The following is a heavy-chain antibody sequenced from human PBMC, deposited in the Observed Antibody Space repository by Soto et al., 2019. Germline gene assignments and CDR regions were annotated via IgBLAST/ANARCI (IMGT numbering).Heavy chain of an antibody. Sequence: QVQLQESGPGLVKPSETLSLTCTVSGGSIDGRNCAWIRQPPGKGLEWLGYVYYDGGSSYNPTVHSRLTLAMNTSKSRCSLPLRSVTAADTAVYYCVRQGIGNLHGLVDVWGRGTTVTVSS. J-gene: IGHJ6*02. V-gene: IGHV4-59*08. D-gene: IGHD3-10*01. CDR1: GGSIDGRN. CDR3: VRQGIGNLHGLVDV. CDR2: VYYDGGS.